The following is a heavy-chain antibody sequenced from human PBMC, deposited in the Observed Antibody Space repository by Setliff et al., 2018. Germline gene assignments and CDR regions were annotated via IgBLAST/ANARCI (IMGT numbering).Heavy chain of an antibody. J-gene: IGHJ4*02. CDR1: GFSFSSFW. CDR2: INQDGSEK. CDR3: FGAGTCSY. V-gene: IGHV3-7*01. D-gene: IGHD3-10*01. Sequence: PGGSLRLSCAASGFSFSSFWMSWVRQPPGKGLEWVANINQDGSEKYYVDSVKGRFIISRDNAKNSLSLQMNSLRNEDTAVYYCFGAGTCSYWGQGTLVTVSS.